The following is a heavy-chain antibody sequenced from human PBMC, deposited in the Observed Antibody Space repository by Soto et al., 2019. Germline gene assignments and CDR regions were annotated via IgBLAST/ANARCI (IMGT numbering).Heavy chain of an antibody. CDR3: ARRHGADYVWGSYRYTNWFDP. Sequence: ETLSLTCTVSGGSISSSSYYWGWIRQPPGKGLEWIGSIYYSGSTYYNPSLKSRVTISVDTSKNQFSLKLSSVTAADTTVYYCARRHGADYVWGSYRYTNWFDPWGQGTLVTVSS. CDR1: GGSISSSSYY. V-gene: IGHV4-39*01. J-gene: IGHJ5*02. D-gene: IGHD3-16*02. CDR2: IYYSGST.